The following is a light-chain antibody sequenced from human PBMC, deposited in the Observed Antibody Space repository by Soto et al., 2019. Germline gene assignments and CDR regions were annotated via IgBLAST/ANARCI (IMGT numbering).Light chain of an antibody. CDR1: QSVSSTY. CDR3: QQFGSSPRT. V-gene: IGKV3-20*01. J-gene: IGKJ1*01. Sequence: VLTQSPGTLSLSPGERATLSCRASQSVSSTYLAWYQQKPGQAPRLLIYGASSRATGIPDRFSGSGSGTDFTLTISRRETEDFAVYYCQQFGSSPRTFGQGTKVEI. CDR2: GAS.